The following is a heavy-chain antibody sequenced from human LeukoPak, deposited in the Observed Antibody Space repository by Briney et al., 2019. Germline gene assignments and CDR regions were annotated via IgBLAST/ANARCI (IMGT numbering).Heavy chain of an antibody. V-gene: IGHV3-74*01. J-gene: IGHJ4*02. CDR3: ARDLNWNQVAY. CDR2: INFDGTTT. Sequence: SGGSLRLSCAASGFTFSNYWMHWVRQAPGKGPVWVSRINFDGTTTTYADSVKGRFTISRDNAKNTLYLQLNSLQVEDTALYYCARDLNWNQVAYWGQGTLVTVSS. CDR1: GFTFSNYW. D-gene: IGHD1-1*01.